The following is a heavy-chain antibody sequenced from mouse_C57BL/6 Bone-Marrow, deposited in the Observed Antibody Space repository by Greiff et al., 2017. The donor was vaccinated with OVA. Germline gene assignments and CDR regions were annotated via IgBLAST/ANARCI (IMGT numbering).Heavy chain of an antibody. D-gene: IGHD4-1*01. CDR1: GYTFTSYW. CDR3: AILPNWDGTWLAY. V-gene: IGHV1-50*01. J-gene: IGHJ3*01. CDR2: IDPSDSYT. Sequence: VQLQQPGAELVKPGASVKLSCKASGYTFTSYWMQWVKQRPGQGLEWIGEIDPSDSYTNYNQQFKGKAPLTVDPSSSTAYMQLSSLTSEDSAVYYSAILPNWDGTWLAYWGQGTLVTVSA.